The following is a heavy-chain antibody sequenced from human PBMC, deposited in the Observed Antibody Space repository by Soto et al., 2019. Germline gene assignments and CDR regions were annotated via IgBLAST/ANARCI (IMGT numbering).Heavy chain of an antibody. D-gene: IGHD3-10*01. J-gene: IGHJ4*02. V-gene: IGHV4-59*01. CDR2: IYYSGST. CDR3: ARVSRRNYYGSLDY. Sequence: SETLSLTCTVSGGSISSYYWSWIRQPPGKGLEWIGYIYYSGSTNYNPSLKSRVTISVDTSKNQFSLKLSSVTAADTAVYYCARVSRRNYYGSLDYWGQGTLVTVSS. CDR1: GGSISSYY.